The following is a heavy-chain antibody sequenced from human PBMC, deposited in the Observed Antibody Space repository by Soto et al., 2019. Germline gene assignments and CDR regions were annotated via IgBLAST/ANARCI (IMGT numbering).Heavy chain of an antibody. CDR2: MSGNGGRI. V-gene: IGHV3-23*01. J-gene: IGHJ4*02. CDR3: VKDPVSGGSGGAWFDY. Sequence: GESLKISCAVSGFTFSNYAMTWVRQAPGKGLEWVSLMSGNGGRIVYADSAKGRFTISRDNSKNTLYLQMNSLRLEDTAVYYCVKDPVSGGSGGAWFDYWGQGTLVTVSS. D-gene: IGHD2-21*02. CDR1: GFTFSNYA.